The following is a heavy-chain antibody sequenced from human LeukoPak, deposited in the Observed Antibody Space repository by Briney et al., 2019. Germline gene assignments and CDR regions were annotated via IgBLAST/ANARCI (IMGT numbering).Heavy chain of an antibody. J-gene: IGHJ3*02. CDR1: GFTFSNYA. CDR3: ARDLGYSAYATVRGYAVDI. D-gene: IGHD5-12*01. Sequence: RGSLRLSCAASGFTFSNYAMHWARQAPGKGLEWVAFISHDRSNNCHADSVKGRFTISRDISQNTLYLQMNSLRAEDTAVYYCARDLGYSAYATVRGYAVDIWGQGTMVTVSS. CDR2: ISHDRSNN. V-gene: IGHV3-30*14.